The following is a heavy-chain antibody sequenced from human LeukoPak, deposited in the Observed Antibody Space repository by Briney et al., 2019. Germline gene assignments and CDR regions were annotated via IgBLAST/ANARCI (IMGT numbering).Heavy chain of an antibody. J-gene: IGHJ4*02. CDR3: AKGPYYYGSGSYYNPFDY. D-gene: IGHD3-10*01. Sequence: PGGSLRLSCAASGFTFSSYAMSWVRQAPGKGLGWVSAISGSGGSTYYADSVKGRFTISRDNSKNTLYLQMNSLRAEDTAVYYCAKGPYYYGSGSYYNPFDYWGQGTLVTVSS. CDR1: GFTFSSYA. CDR2: ISGSGGST. V-gene: IGHV3-23*01.